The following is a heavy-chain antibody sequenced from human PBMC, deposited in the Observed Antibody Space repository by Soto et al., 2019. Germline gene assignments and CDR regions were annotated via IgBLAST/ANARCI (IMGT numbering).Heavy chain of an antibody. CDR1: GFTFSSYW. V-gene: IGHV3-7*03. CDR3: ARAPINYDYVWGSYRPTYYFDY. J-gene: IGHJ4*02. Sequence: GGSLRLSCAASGFTFSSYWMSWVRQAPGKGLEWVANIKQDGSEKYYVDSVKGRFTISRDNAKNSLYLQMNSLRAEDTAVYYCARAPINYDYVWGSYRPTYYFDYWGQGTLVTVSS. CDR2: IKQDGSEK. D-gene: IGHD3-16*02.